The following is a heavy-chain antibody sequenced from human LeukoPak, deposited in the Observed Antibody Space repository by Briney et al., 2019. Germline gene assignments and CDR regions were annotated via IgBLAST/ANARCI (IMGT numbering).Heavy chain of an antibody. Sequence: PGGSLRLSCAASGITFSGYDMHWVRHGTGKHLEWVSAIGPAGDTYYSDSVKGRFTISREDARNSLYLQMNSLTAEDTAVYYCARDAVPGRGGAFDYWGQGTLVIVSS. CDR3: ARDAVPGRGGAFDY. CDR2: IGPAGDT. CDR1: GITFSGYD. D-gene: IGHD6-19*01. V-gene: IGHV3-13*01. J-gene: IGHJ4*02.